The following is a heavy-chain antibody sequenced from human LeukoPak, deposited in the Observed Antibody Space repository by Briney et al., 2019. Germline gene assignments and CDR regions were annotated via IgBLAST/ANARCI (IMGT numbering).Heavy chain of an antibody. D-gene: IGHD2-15*01. CDR1: GDSFSGYF. J-gene: IGHJ3*02. Sequence: SETLSLTCAVYGDSFSGYFWSWIRQSPGKGLEWFGEIDDRGNIFYSPSLKSRVTISADTSKNQFSLQVRSVTAADTAVYYCARKWVHNTLDIWGQGTMVTVSS. CDR3: ARKWVHNTLDI. V-gene: IGHV4-34*01. CDR2: IDDRGNI.